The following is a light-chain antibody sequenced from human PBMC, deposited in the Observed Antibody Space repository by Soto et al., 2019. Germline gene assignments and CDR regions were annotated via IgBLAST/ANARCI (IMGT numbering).Light chain of an antibody. CDR1: SSDVGSYNL. CDR2: EVS. CDR3: CSYAGSSTLRVV. Sequence: QSVLTQPASVSGSPGQSITISCTGTSSDVGSYNLVSWYQQHPGKAPKLMIYEVSKRPSGVSNRFSGSKSGNTASLTISGLQAEDEADYYCCSYAGSSTLRVVFGGGTKLPS. V-gene: IGLV2-23*02. J-gene: IGLJ2*01.